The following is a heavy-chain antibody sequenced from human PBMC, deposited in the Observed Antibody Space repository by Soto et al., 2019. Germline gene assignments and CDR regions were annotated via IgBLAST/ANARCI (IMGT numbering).Heavy chain of an antibody. Sequence: QVQLVQSGAEVKRPGSSVKVSCKASGDTFNFYSINWVRQAPGLGLEWMGRVNPIVSMSNYAQRFQGRVTMIPEKSTRTAYMELSGLRSEDTAIYYCATSYGSGYRAFDYWGQGALVTVSS. D-gene: IGHD3-10*01. CDR2: VNPIVSMS. CDR1: GDTFNFYS. V-gene: IGHV1-69*04. CDR3: ATSYGSGYRAFDY. J-gene: IGHJ4*02.